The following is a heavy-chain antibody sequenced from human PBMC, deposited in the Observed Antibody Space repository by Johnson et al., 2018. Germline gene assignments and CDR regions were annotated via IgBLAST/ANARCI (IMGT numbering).Heavy chain of an antibody. CDR3: AKGMVAVGSSDFWSGPGYGMDV. J-gene: IGHJ6*02. V-gene: IGHV3-23*04. CDR1: GFTFSNFA. CDR2: ISTGDGTTT. D-gene: IGHD3-3*01. Sequence: VQLVQSGGGLVQPGGSLRLSCAASGFTFSNFAMTWVRQAPGKGLEWVSTISTGDGTTTQYADSVKGRFTISRDNSMNTGFLQMYSLRAEETAVYYFAKGMVAVGSSDFWSGPGYGMDVWGQGTTVIVSS.